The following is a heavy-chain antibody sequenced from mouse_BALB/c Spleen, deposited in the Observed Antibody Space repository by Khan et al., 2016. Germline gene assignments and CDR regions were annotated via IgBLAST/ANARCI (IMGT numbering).Heavy chain of an antibody. V-gene: IGHV3-2*02. CDR1: GYSITSDYA. Sequence: EVKLEVSGPGLVKPSQSLFLTCTVTGYSITSDYAWNWIRQFPGNKLEWMGYIGYSGSTSYNPSLKSRISITRDSSKNQFFLQLNSVTTEDTATYYCALLRLAYWGQGTLVTVSA. J-gene: IGHJ3*01. CDR2: IGYSGST. CDR3: ALLRLAY. D-gene: IGHD1-2*01.